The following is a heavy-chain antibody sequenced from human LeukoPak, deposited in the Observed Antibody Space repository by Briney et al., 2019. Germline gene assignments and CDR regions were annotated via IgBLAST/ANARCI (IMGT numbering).Heavy chain of an antibody. D-gene: IGHD3-3*01. CDR3: ARGYLDTIFGVVQYYFDY. CDR1: GFTFSSYG. CDR2: IWYGGSNK. J-gene: IGHJ4*02. Sequence: GGSLRLSCAASGFTFSSYGMHWVRQAPGKGLERVAVIWYGGSNKYYADSVKGRFTISRDNAKNSLYLQMNSLRAEDTAVYYCARGYLDTIFGVVQYYFDYWGQGTLVTVSS. V-gene: IGHV3-33*08.